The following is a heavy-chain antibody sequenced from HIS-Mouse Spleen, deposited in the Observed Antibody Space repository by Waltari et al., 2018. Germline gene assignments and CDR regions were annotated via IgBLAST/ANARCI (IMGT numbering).Heavy chain of an antibody. CDR3: ARETPYSSSWYDWYFDL. CDR2: ISYSGRT. J-gene: IGHJ2*01. Sequence: QLQLQESGPGLVKPSETLSLTCTVSGGSISSSSYYWGWIRQPPGKGLEWIGSISYSGRTYYTPSLKSRVTISVDTSKNQFSLKLSSVTAADTAVYYCARETPYSSSWYDWYFDLWGRGTLVTVSS. V-gene: IGHV4-39*07. D-gene: IGHD6-13*01. CDR1: GGSISSSSYY.